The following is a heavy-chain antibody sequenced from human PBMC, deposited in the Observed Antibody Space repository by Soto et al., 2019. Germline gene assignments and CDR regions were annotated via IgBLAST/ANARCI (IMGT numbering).Heavy chain of an antibody. CDR2: INTDGSTT. V-gene: IGHV3-74*01. J-gene: IGHJ4*02. D-gene: IGHD3-16*01. CDR3: ARDLGGYASH. CDR1: GFTFSNYW. Sequence: EVQLVESGGGLVQPGGSLRLSCAASGFTFSNYWMHWVRQAPGKGTVWVSRINTDGSTTNYADSVKGRFTISRDNAKNTLYLRTNSLGAEDTAVYYCARDLGGYASHWGQGTLVTVSS.